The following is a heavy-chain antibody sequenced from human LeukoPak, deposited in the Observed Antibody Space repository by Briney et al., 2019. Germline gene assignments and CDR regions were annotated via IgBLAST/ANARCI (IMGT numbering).Heavy chain of an antibody. CDR1: GFTFDDYG. J-gene: IGHJ1*01. D-gene: IGHD1-1*01. CDR2: INWIGDTT. CDR3: ATNPPGRTYLQD. V-gene: IGHV3-20*04. Sequence: GGSLRLSCAASGFTFDDYGMTWVRQVPGKGLEWIAEINWIGDTTRYGDSVKGRFAISRDNAKNSLDLQINSLRVEDTAFYYCATNPPGRTYLQDWGQGTLVTVSS.